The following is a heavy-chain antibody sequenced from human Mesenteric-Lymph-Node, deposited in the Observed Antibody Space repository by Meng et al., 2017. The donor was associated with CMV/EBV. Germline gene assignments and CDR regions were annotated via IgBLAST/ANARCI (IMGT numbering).Heavy chain of an antibody. CDR2: IYGTGIT. Sequence: QGPGPGLVKHSETLSLPCIVSGVSVTSGAYHWSWIRQSPGKGLEWIGYIYGTGITIYNPSLKSRVTILLETSKNQFSLKLNSVTTADTAVYYCAKSRSSTPGIVDDWGQGTLVTVSS. J-gene: IGHJ4*02. V-gene: IGHV4-61*08. CDR3: AKSRSSTPGIVDD. CDR1: GVSVTSGAYH. D-gene: IGHD2/OR15-2a*01.